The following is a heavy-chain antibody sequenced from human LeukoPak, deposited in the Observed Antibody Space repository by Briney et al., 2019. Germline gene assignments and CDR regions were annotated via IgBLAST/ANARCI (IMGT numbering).Heavy chain of an antibody. V-gene: IGHV3-30-3*01. CDR3: ARDNYHRKLWFGVYTPSRGMDV. D-gene: IGHD3-10*01. CDR2: ISYDGSNK. Sequence: PGGSLRLSCAASGFTFSSYAMHWVRQAPGKGLEWVAVISYDGSNKYYADSVKGRFTISRDNSKNTLYLQMNSLRAEDTAVYYCARDNYHRKLWFGVYTPSRGMDVWGQGTTVTVSS. J-gene: IGHJ6*02. CDR1: GFTFSSYA.